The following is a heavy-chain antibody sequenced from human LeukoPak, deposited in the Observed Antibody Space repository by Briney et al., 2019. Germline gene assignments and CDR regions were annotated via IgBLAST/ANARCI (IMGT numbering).Heavy chain of an antibody. CDR1: GFTFSSDA. Sequence: GGSQRLSCAASGFTFSSDAMHWARQAPGKGLEWVAVISYDGSNKYYADSAKGRFTISRDNSKNTLYLQMNSLRAEDTAVYYCARELGYYYYMDVWGKGTTVTVSS. D-gene: IGHD1-26*01. CDR2: ISYDGSNK. CDR3: ARELGYYYYMDV. J-gene: IGHJ6*03. V-gene: IGHV3-30-3*01.